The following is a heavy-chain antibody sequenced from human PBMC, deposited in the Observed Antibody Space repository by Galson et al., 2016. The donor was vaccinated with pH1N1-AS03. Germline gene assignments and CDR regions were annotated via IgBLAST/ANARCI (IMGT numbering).Heavy chain of an antibody. V-gene: IGHV4-61*08. CDR3: AGGGYSYHGFDY. D-gene: IGHD5-18*01. CDR1: GVSIRSGGYY. Sequence: TLSLTCSVSGVSIRSGGYYWTWIRQFPGKGLDWIGYIYYSADTNYNPSLKSRVTISVDTSRNQFSLRLSSVTAADTAVYYCAGGGYSYHGFDYWGQGSLVTVSS. J-gene: IGHJ4*02. CDR2: IYYSADT.